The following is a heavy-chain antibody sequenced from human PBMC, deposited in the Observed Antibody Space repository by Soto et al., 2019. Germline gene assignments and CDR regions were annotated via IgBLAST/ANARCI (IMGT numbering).Heavy chain of an antibody. CDR1: GFTFSDYY. J-gene: IGHJ3*02. Sequence: QVQLVESGGGLVKPGGSLRLSCAASGFTFSDYYMSWIRQAPGKGREWVSYISSSSSYTNYADSVKGRFTISRDNAKNSVYLQMNSLRAEDTAVYYCARDSNYYDSREKLGRAFDIWGQGTMVTVSS. CDR2: ISSSSSYT. D-gene: IGHD3-22*01. CDR3: ARDSNYYDSREKLGRAFDI. V-gene: IGHV3-11*05.